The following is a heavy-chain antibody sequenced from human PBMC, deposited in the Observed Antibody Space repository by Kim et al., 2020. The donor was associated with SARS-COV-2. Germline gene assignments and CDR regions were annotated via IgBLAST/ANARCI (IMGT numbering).Heavy chain of an antibody. CDR3: ARCSSTSCDHLGYFQH. CDR1: GYSFTSYW. Sequence: GESLKISCKGSGYSFTSYWIGWVRQMPGKGLEWMGIIYPGDSDTRYSPSFQGQVTISADKSISTAYLQWSSLKASDTAMYYCARCSSTSCDHLGYFQHWGQGTLVTVSS. D-gene: IGHD2-2*01. J-gene: IGHJ1*01. CDR2: IYPGDSDT. V-gene: IGHV5-51*01.